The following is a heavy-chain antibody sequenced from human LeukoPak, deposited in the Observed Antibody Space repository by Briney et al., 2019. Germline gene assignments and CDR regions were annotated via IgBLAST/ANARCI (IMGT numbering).Heavy chain of an antibody. J-gene: IGHJ5*01. Sequence: GSSVKVSCKVFGGTFSSYGISWVRQAPGQGLEWMGRIIPIFGTAYYAQKFQGRVTITTDESTSTAYMELSSLRSEDTAVYYCARGDGYGDNWFDSWGQGTLVTVSS. CDR2: IIPIFGTA. D-gene: IGHD5-24*01. V-gene: IGHV1-69*05. CDR1: GGTFSSYG. CDR3: ARGDGYGDNWFDS.